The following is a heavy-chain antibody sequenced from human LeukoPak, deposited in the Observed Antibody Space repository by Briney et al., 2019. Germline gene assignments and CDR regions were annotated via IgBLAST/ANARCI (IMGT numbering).Heavy chain of an antibody. CDR3: AKGSAAMVRDYYYYGMDV. CDR2: ISWNSGSI. J-gene: IGHJ6*02. V-gene: IGHV3-9*01. CDR1: GFTFDDYA. Sequence: AGRSLSLSCAVSGFTFDDYAMHWVRQAAGKGREWVSGISWNSGSIGYADSVKGRFTISRDNAKNSLYLQMNSLRAEDTALYYCAKGSAAMVRDYYYYGMDVWGQGTTVTVSS. D-gene: IGHD5-18*01.